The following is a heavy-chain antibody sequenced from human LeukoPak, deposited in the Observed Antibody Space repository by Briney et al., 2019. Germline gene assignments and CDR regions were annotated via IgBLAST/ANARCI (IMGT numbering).Heavy chain of an antibody. V-gene: IGHV1-8*01. CDR3: ARGPPNWGYDY. J-gene: IGHJ4*02. CDR2: MSPNSGDT. D-gene: IGHD7-27*01. Sequence: ASVRVSCTASDYTRASYGVNWVRQAPGRGLEWMGWMSPNSGDTGYAQKFQDRVTMTRNTSISTAYMELSSLRSDDTAVYYCARGPPNWGYDYWGPGTLVTVSS. CDR1: DYTRASYG.